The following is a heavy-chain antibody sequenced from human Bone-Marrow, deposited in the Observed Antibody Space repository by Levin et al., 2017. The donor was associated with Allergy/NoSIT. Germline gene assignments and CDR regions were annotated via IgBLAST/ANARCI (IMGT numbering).Heavy chain of an antibody. Sequence: GESLKISCKASGYTFTSYDINWVRQATGQGLEWMGWMNPNSGNTGYAQKFQGRVTMTRNTSISTAYMELSSLRSEDTAVYYCARGGATISPFWYYGMDVWGQGTTVTVSS. D-gene: IGHD5-12*01. CDR3: ARGGATISPFWYYGMDV. J-gene: IGHJ6*02. CDR2: MNPNSGNT. V-gene: IGHV1-8*01. CDR1: GYTFTSYD.